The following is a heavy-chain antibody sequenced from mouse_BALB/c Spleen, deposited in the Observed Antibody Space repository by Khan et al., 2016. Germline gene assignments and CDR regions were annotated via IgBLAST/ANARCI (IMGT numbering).Heavy chain of an antibody. Sequence: QVQLQQSGPGLVAPSQSLSITCTISGFSLTNYGIHWVRQPPGKGLEWLVVIWSDGSTTYNSALKSRMTISKDNSKSQVFLKMNRLPTDDTAMYFCARQPYYHYNIMDYWAQGTSVTVSS. J-gene: IGHJ4*01. V-gene: IGHV2-6-1*01. CDR1: GFSLTNYG. D-gene: IGHD2-10*01. CDR3: ARQPYYHYNIMDY. CDR2: IWSDGST.